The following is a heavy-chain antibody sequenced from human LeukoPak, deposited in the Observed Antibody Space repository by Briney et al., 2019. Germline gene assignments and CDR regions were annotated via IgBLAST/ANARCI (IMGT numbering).Heavy chain of an antibody. CDR3: AKDLYGDYVGDY. D-gene: IGHD4-17*01. Sequence: GGSLRLSRAASGFTFSSYAMSWVRQAPGKGLERVSTISASDGSTFYADSVKGRFTISRDNSKNTLYLQMNSLRAEDTAVYFCAKDLYGDYVGDYWGQGTLVTVSS. V-gene: IGHV3-23*01. J-gene: IGHJ4*02. CDR2: ISASDGST. CDR1: GFTFSSYA.